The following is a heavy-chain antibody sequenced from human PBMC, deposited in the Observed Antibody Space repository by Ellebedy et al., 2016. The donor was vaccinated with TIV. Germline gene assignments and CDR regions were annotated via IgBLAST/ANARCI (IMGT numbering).Heavy chain of an antibody. CDR3: ARPWIQLWFDPFDP. CDR2: IKQDGSEK. CDR1: GFTFSSYW. Sequence: GGSLRLXXAASGFTFSSYWMSWVRQAPGKGLEWVANIKQDGSEKYYVDPVKGRFTISRDNAKNSLYLQMNSLRAEDTAVYYCARPWIQLWFDPFDPWGQGTLVTVSS. V-gene: IGHV3-7*01. D-gene: IGHD5-18*01. J-gene: IGHJ5*02.